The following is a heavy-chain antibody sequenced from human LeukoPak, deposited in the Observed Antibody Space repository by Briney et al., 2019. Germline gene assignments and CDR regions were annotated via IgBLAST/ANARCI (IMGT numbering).Heavy chain of an antibody. CDR2: IRYDGSNK. D-gene: IGHD3-22*01. CDR3: ARDSPYYYDSSGYYGY. J-gene: IGHJ4*01. V-gene: IGHV3-30*02. CDR1: GFTFSSYG. Sequence: GGSLRLSCAASGFTFSSYGMYWVRQAPGKGLEWVAFIRYDGSNKYYADSVKGRFTISRDNSKNTLYLQMNSLRAEDTAVYYCARDSPYYYDSSGYYGYWGQGTLVTVSS.